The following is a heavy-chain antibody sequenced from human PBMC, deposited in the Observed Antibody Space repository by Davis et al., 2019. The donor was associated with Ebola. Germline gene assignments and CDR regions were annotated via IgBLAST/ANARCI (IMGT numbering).Heavy chain of an antibody. V-gene: IGHV1-18*01. J-gene: IGHJ4*02. Sequence: AASVKVSCKASGYTFTSYGISWVRQAPGQGLEWMGWISAYNGNTNYAQKLQGRVTMTTETSTSTAYMELRSLRSDDTAVYYCARGITTIVVGDYFDYWGQGTLVTVSS. CDR1: GYTFTSYG. D-gene: IGHD3-22*01. CDR2: ISAYNGNT. CDR3: ARGITTIVVGDYFDY.